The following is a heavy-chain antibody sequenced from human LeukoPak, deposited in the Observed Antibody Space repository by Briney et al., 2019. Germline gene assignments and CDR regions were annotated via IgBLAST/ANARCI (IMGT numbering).Heavy chain of an antibody. Sequence: SVKVSCKASGGTFSSYAISWVRQAPGQGLEWMGRIIPILGIANYAQKFQGRVTITADKSTSTAYMELSSLRSEDTAVYYCARAHSSSRMMADYWGQGTLVTVSS. CDR1: GGTFSSYA. J-gene: IGHJ4*02. CDR2: IIPILGIA. D-gene: IGHD6-13*01. CDR3: ARAHSSSRMMADY. V-gene: IGHV1-69*04.